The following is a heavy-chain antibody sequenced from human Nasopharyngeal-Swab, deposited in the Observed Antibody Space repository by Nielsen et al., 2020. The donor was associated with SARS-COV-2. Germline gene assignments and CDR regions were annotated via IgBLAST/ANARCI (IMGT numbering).Heavy chain of an antibody. V-gene: IGHV4-34*01. Sequence: SETLSLTCAVYGGSFSGYYWSWIRQPPGKGLEWIGEINHSGSTSYNPSLKSRVTISVDTSKNQFSLKLSSVTAADTAVYYCARGSCTNGLCYRRRGFDPWGQGTLVTVSS. CDR2: INHSGST. CDR3: ARGSCTNGLCYRRRGFDP. D-gene: IGHD2-8*01. J-gene: IGHJ5*02. CDR1: GGSFSGYY.